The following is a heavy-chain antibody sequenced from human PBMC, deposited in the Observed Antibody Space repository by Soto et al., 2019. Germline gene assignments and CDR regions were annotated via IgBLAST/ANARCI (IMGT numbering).Heavy chain of an antibody. CDR1: GGTFSSYA. CDR2: IIPIFGTA. Sequence: ASVKVSCKASGGTFSSYAISWVRQAPGQGLEWMGGIIPIFGTANSAQKFQGRVTITADESTSTAYMELSSLRSEDTAVYYCARRTFWSGYYYYYYGMDVWGQGTTVTVSS. CDR3: ARRTFWSGYYYYYYGMDV. D-gene: IGHD3-3*01. V-gene: IGHV1-69*13. J-gene: IGHJ6*02.